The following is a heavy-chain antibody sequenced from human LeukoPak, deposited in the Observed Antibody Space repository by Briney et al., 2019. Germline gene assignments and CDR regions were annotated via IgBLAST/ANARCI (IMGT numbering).Heavy chain of an antibody. CDR1: GFTFSSHA. J-gene: IGHJ4*02. CDR3: AERKWIYRCSPPGY. CDR2: ISGSASTT. Sequence: GGSLRLSCAASGFTFSSHAMGWVRQAPGKGLEWVSSISGSASTTYYADSVKGRFTISRDNSKNTLYLQMNSLRAEDTAVYYCAERKWIYRCSPPGYWGQGTLVTVSS. V-gene: IGHV3-23*01. D-gene: IGHD5-12*01.